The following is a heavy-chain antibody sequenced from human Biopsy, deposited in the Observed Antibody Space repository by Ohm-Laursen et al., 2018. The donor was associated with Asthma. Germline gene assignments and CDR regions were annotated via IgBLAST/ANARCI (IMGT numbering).Heavy chain of an antibody. CDR3: ARCQVGYSSGWSLLLKKIYYSGMNV. CDR2: IMTVFGTT. V-gene: IGHV1-69*13. D-gene: IGHD6-19*01. J-gene: IGHJ6*02. Sequence: ASVKVSCNAPGGTFSNFAISWVRQAPGQGLEWLGGIMTVFGTTNYAQKFQGRVTITADESTSTAYMEVTSLRSEDTAIYYCARCQVGYSSGWSLLLKKIYYSGMNVWGQGTAVTVSS. CDR1: GGTFSNFA.